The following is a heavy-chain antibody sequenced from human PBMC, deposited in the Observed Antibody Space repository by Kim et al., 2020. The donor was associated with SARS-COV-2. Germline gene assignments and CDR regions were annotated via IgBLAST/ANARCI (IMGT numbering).Heavy chain of an antibody. CDR2: ISGNGADT. CDR3: AKDYADSTVFFDS. D-gene: IGHD2-8*02. V-gene: IGHV3-23*01. Sequence: GGSLRLSCAASRFTFSSYAMGWVRQAPGKGLEWVSIISGNGADTDYAESVKGRFTISRDNSKNTLYLQMNSLRAEDTAIYYCAKDYADSTVFFDSWGQ. J-gene: IGHJ4*02. CDR1: RFTFSSYA.